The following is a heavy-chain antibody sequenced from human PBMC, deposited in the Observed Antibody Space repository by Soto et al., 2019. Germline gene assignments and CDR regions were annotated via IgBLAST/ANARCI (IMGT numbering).Heavy chain of an antibody. V-gene: IGHV3-21*01. CDR3: ARDPRYGDPT. CDR1: GVTFRIYI. Sequence: WWSLRLSCAASGVTFRIYIMNWVRQAPGKGLEWVSSISSSSSYIYYADSVKGRFTISRDNAKNSLYLQMNSLRAEDTAVYYSARDPRYGDPTWGQGTLVTVSS. J-gene: IGHJ5*02. CDR2: ISSSSSYI. D-gene: IGHD4-17*01.